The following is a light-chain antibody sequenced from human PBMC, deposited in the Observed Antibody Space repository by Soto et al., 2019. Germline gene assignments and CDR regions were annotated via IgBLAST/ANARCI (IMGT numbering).Light chain of an antibody. CDR1: QSVSSY. CDR2: DAS. Sequence: EIGLTQSPVTLSLSPGERATLSCGASQSVSSYLAWYQQKPGQAPRLLIYDASNRATGIPARFSGSGYGTDFNLTISSLEPEDFAVYYCQHRKNWQVTFGQGTRLEIK. CDR3: QHRKNWQVT. V-gene: IGKV3-11*01. J-gene: IGKJ5*01.